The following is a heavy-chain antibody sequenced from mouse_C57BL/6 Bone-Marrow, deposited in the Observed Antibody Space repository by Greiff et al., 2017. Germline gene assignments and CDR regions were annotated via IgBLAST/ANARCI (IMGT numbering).Heavy chain of an antibody. CDR2: IVPETGGT. J-gene: IGHJ2*01. CDR1: GYTFTDYE. Sequence: QVQLQQSGAELVRPGASVTLSCKASGYTFTDYEMHWVKQTPVHGLEWIGAIVPETGGTAYNQKFKGKAILTADKSSSTAYMELRSLTSEDSAVYYCTRRWLLYFDYWGQGTTLTVSS. V-gene: IGHV1-15*01. D-gene: IGHD2-3*01. CDR3: TRRWLLYFDY.